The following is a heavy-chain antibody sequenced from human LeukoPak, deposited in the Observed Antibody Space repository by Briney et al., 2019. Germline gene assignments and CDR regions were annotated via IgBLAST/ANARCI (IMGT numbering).Heavy chain of an antibody. CDR3: ARELRGYSYGSVDY. CDR2: INHSGST. D-gene: IGHD5-18*01. V-gene: IGHV4-34*01. J-gene: IGHJ4*02. Sequence: ETSETLSLTCAVYGGSFSGYYWSWIRQPPGKGLEWIGEINHSGSTNYNPSLKSRVTISVDTSKNEFSLKLSSVTAAGTAVYYCARELRGYSYGSVDYWGQGTLVTVSS. CDR1: GGSFSGYY.